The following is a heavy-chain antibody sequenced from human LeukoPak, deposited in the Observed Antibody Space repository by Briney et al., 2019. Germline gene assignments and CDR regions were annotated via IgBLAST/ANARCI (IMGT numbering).Heavy chain of an antibody. V-gene: IGHV3-7*01. D-gene: IGHD3-22*01. CDR2: INPDGSEK. CDR3: ARDRALYDSRRGYYYTEDDY. J-gene: IGHJ4*02. Sequence: GGSLGLSCAASGFTFGTYWMSWVRQAPGKGLERVANINPDGSEKYSVDSVKGRFTISRDNAKSSLYLQMNSLRADDTAVYYCARDRALYDSRRGYYYTEDDYWGQGTLVTVSS. CDR1: GFTFGTYW.